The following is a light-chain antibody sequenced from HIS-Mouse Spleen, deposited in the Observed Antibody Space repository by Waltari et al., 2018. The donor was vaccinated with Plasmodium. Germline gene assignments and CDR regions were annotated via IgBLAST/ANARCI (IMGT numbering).Light chain of an antibody. CDR1: ALPKTY. J-gene: IGLJ3*02. CDR3: YSTDSSGNHRV. V-gene: IGLV3-10*01. Sequence: SYELTQPPSVSVSPGQTARITCSGDALPKTYAYWYQQKSGQAPVLVIYEDSKRPAGIPGRFSGSSSGTMANLTISGAQVEDEADYYCYSTDSSGNHRVFGGGTKLTVL. CDR2: EDS.